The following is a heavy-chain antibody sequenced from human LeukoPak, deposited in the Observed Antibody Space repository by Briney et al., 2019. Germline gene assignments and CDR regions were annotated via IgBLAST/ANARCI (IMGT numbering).Heavy chain of an antibody. CDR2: IYYSGST. D-gene: IGHD2-21*02. V-gene: IGHV4-39*01. Sequence: SETLSLTCTVSGGSISSSSYYWGWIRQPPGKGLEWIGSIYYSGSTYYNPSLKSRVTISVDTSKSQFSLKLSSVTAADTAVYYCARQSRDPSAFDIWGQGTMVTVSS. CDR3: ARQSRDPSAFDI. CDR1: GGSISSSSYY. J-gene: IGHJ3*02.